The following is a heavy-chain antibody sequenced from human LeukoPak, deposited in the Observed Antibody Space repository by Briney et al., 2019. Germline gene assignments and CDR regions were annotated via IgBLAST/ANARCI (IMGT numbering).Heavy chain of an antibody. D-gene: IGHD2-15*01. Sequence: SETLSLTCTVSGGSISSSSFYWGWIRQPPGKGLEWIASIYYSGTTHYNPSHQSRVTMSADTSKNQFSLKLSSVTAADTAVYYCARVNTQGVPSPWGQGILVTVSS. J-gene: IGHJ5*02. V-gene: IGHV4-39*01. CDR2: IYYSGTT. CDR3: ARVNTQGVPSP. CDR1: GGSISSSSFY.